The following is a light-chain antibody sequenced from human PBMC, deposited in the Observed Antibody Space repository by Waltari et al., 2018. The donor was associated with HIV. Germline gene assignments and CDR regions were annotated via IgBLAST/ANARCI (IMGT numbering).Light chain of an antibody. J-gene: IGLJ2*01. CDR3: QSYDTNNVI. V-gene: IGLV6-57*01. CDR2: EDY. Sequence: NFMLTQPHSVSESPGKTVTISCTRSSGSIASSYVQWYQKRPGSSPTPVIYEDYQRPSGVPDRFSGSIDSSSNSASLSISGLKTDDEADYYCQSYDTNNVIFGGGTKLTVL. CDR1: SGSIASSY.